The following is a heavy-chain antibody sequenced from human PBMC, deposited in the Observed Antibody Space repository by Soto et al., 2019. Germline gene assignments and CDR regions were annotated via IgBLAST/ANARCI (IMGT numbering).Heavy chain of an antibody. CDR2: IVVGSGNT. CDR1: GFTFTSSA. CDR3: AADGWRWLQFGPAGRAAHY. J-gene: IGHJ4*02. Sequence: QMQLVQSGPEVKKPGTSVKVSCKASGFTFTSSAVQWVRQARGQRLEWIGWIVVGSGNTNYAQKFQERVTITRDMSTSTAYMELSSLRSEDTAVYYCAADGWRWLQFGPAGRAAHYWGQGTLVTVSS. D-gene: IGHD5-12*01. V-gene: IGHV1-58*01.